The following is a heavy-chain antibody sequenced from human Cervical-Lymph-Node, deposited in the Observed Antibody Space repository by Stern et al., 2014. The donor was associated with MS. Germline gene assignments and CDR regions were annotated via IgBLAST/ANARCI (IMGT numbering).Heavy chain of an antibody. V-gene: IGHV3-13*01. CDR2: IGTAADT. Sequence: EVQLVESGGGLVQPGGSLRLSCAASGFTFSSHDMHWVRQGTGKGLEWVSGIGTAADTYYRDSVKGRFTISRENAKNSLYLQMNNLRAGDTAIYYCARGGIASAQDHWGQGTLVTVSS. J-gene: IGHJ4*02. CDR3: ARGGIASAQDH. CDR1: GFTFSSHD. D-gene: IGHD6-13*01.